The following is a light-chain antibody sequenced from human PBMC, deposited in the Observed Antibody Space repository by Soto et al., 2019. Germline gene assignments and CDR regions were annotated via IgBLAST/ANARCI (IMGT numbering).Light chain of an antibody. CDR2: GAS. CDR3: QQYNNWPWT. CDR1: QSVSSD. J-gene: IGKJ1*01. V-gene: IGKV3-15*01. Sequence: EIVMTQSPATLSVSPGERATLSCRASQSVSSDLAWYQQKPGQAPRFLIYGASTRATGIPARFSGSGSGTEFTLTISSLQSEDSAVYYCQQYNNWPWTFGPGTKVEIK.